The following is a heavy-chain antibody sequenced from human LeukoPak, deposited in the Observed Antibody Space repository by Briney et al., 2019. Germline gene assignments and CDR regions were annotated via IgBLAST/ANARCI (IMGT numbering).Heavy chain of an antibody. V-gene: IGHV3-23*01. CDR1: GFTFSSYA. J-gene: IGHJ4*02. Sequence: GGSLRLSCAASGFTFSSYAISWVRQAPGKGLEWVSAISGSGGSIYYADSVKGRFTISRDNSKNTLYLQMNSLRAEDTAVYYCARDRAWNYFDYWGQGTLVTVSS. CDR3: ARDRAWNYFDY. D-gene: IGHD3-3*01. CDR2: ISGSGGSI.